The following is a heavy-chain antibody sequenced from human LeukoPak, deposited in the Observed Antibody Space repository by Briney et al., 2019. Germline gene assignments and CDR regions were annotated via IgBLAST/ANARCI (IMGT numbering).Heavy chain of an antibody. CDR1: GFTFSDYY. D-gene: IGHD4-17*01. V-gene: IGHV3-11*04. J-gene: IGHJ6*03. Sequence: GGSLRLSCAASGFTFSDYYMSWIRQAPGKGLEWVSHISSSGSTIYYADSVKGRFTISRDNAKNSLYLQMNSLRAEDTAVYYCARTPTVTSRHYYYMDVWGKGTTVTVSS. CDR2: ISSSGSTI. CDR3: ARTPTVTSRHYYYMDV.